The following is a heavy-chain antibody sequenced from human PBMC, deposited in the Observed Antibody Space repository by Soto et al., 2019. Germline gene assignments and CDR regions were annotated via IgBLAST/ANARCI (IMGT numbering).Heavy chain of an antibody. V-gene: IGHV1-18*01. CDR2: ISAYNGNT. CDR3: ARDRIFGVVIMNYYYYGMDV. J-gene: IGHJ6*02. CDR1: GYTFTSYG. D-gene: IGHD3-3*01. Sequence: ASVKVSCKASGYTFTSYGISWVRQAPGQGLEWMGWISAYNGNTNYAQKLQGRVTMTTDTSTSTAYMELRSLRSDDTAVYYCARDRIFGVVIMNYYYYGMDVWGQGTTVTVSS.